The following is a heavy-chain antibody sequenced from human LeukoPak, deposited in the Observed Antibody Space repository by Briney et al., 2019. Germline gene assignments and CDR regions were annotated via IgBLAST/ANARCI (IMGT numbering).Heavy chain of an antibody. CDR2: MRFDGSTY. J-gene: IGHJ1*01. Sequence: GGSLRLSCAASGFTFSSSGMHWVRQAPGKGLEWVAFMRFDGSTYHYAGSVKGRFSISRDNSKNTLYLQMTSLRAEDTAVHYCARDGFSSSFCPKYFHQWGQGTLVTVSS. D-gene: IGHD6-13*01. V-gene: IGHV3-30*02. CDR1: GFTFSSSG. CDR3: ARDGFSSSFCPKYFHQ.